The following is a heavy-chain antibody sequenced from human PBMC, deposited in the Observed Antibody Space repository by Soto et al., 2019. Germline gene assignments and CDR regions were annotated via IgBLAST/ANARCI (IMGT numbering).Heavy chain of an antibody. Sequence: SETLSLTCTVSGGSISSGDYYWSWIRQPPGKGLEWIGYIYYSGSTYYNPSLKSRVTISVETSKNQFSLKLSSVTAADTAVYYCARDLGYYFDYWGQGTLVTVSS. CDR2: IYYSGST. CDR3: ARDLGYYFDY. D-gene: IGHD3-10*01. J-gene: IGHJ4*02. CDR1: GGSISSGDYY. V-gene: IGHV4-30-4*01.